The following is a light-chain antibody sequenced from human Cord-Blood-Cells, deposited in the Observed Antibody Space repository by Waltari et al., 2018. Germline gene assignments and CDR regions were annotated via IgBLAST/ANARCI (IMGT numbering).Light chain of an antibody. V-gene: IGKV3D-15*01. CDR2: GAS. J-gene: IGKJ2*01. CDR3: QQYNNWPPYT. Sequence: EIVMTQSPATLSVSPGERATLSCRASQSVSSNLAWYQQKPGKAPRLLISGASTRATGIPARFSGSGSGTEFTLTISSLQSEDFAVYYCQQYNNWPPYTFGQGTKLEIK. CDR1: QSVSSN.